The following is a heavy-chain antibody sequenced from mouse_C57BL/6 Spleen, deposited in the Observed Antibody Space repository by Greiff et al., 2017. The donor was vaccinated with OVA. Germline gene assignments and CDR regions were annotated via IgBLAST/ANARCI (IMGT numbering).Heavy chain of an antibody. J-gene: IGHJ4*01. CDR1: GYTFTSYG. D-gene: IGHD3-2*02. CDR3: AREWTAQATYPHYYAMDY. CDR2: IYPRSGNT. V-gene: IGHV1-81*01. Sequence: QVQLKESGAELARPGASVKLSCKASGYTFTSYGISWVKQRTGQGLEWIGEIYPRSGNTYYNEKFKGKATLTADKSSSTAYMELRSLTSEDSAVYFCAREWTAQATYPHYYAMDYWGQGTSVTVSS.